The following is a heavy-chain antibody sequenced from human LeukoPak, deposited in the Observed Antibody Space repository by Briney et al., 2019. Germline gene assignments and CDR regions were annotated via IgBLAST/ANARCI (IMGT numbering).Heavy chain of an antibody. Sequence: GGSLRLSCAASGFTFSSYSMKWVRQAPGKGLEWVSSISSSDIKYADSVKGQFTISRDNAKNSLYLQMNSLRDEDTAVYYCAREGRYSSGWYGDYWGQGTLVTVSS. D-gene: IGHD6-19*01. CDR2: ISSSDI. CDR1: GFTFSSYS. CDR3: AREGRYSSGWYGDY. J-gene: IGHJ4*02. V-gene: IGHV3-21*01.